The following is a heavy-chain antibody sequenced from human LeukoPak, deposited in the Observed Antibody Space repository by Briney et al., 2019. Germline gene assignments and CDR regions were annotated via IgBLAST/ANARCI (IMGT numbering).Heavy chain of an antibody. Sequence: ASVKVSCKASGYTFTTYGISWVRQAPGQGLEWMGWISAYNGNTNYAQKFQGRVTMTTDTSTSTAYMELRSLRSDDTAVYYCVRDGSGYYYARFDYWGQGTLVTVSS. CDR3: VRDGSGYYYARFDY. V-gene: IGHV1-18*01. J-gene: IGHJ4*02. CDR1: GYTFTTYG. CDR2: ISAYNGNT. D-gene: IGHD3-22*01.